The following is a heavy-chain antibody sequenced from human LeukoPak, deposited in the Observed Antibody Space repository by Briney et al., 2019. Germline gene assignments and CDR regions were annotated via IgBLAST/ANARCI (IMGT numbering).Heavy chain of an antibody. D-gene: IGHD5-12*01. Sequence: PGGSLRLSCAASGFTFSSYGMSWVRQAPGKGLEWVSAISGSGGSTYYADSVKGRFTISRDNSKNTLYLQMNSLRAEDTAVYYCAKDESWWLHPAYWGQGTLVTVSS. CDR2: ISGSGGST. J-gene: IGHJ4*02. CDR1: GFTFSSYG. V-gene: IGHV3-23*01. CDR3: AKDESWWLHPAY.